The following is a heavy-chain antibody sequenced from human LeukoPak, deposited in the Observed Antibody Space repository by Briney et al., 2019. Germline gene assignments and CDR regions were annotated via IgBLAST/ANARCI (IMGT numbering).Heavy chain of an antibody. CDR2: ISYDGSNK. CDR1: GFTFSSYG. V-gene: IGHV3-30*03. Sequence: GGSLRLSCAASGFTFSSYGMHWVRQAPGKGLEGVAVISYDGSNKYYADSVKGRFTISTDNYKNPLYLQMNSLRAEDTDVYYCDLIKDSGSDYRSYYYYGMDVWGQGTTVTVSS. CDR3: DLIKDSGSDYRSYYYYGMDV. D-gene: IGHD1-26*01. J-gene: IGHJ6*02.